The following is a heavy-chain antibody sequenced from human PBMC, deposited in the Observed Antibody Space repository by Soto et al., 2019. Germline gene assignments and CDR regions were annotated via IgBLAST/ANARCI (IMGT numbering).Heavy chain of an antibody. CDR1: GYTLTELS. J-gene: IGHJ4*02. CDR3: ATNTWFGELLSVLDY. CDR2: FDPEDGET. D-gene: IGHD3-10*01. Sequence: ASVKVSCKVSGYTLTELSMHWVRQAPGKGLEWMGGFDPEDGETIYAQKFQGRVTMTEDTSTDTAYMELSSLRSEDTAVYYCATNTWFGELLSVLDYWGQGTLVTVSS. V-gene: IGHV1-24*01.